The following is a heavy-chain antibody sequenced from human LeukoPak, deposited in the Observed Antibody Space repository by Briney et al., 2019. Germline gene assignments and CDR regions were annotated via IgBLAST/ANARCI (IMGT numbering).Heavy chain of an antibody. D-gene: IGHD3-22*01. CDR3: ARGCPYYYDSGGYYHFDY. J-gene: IGHJ4*02. CDR1: GYTFTGYY. Sequence: ASVKVSCKASGYTFTGYYMHWVRQAPGQGLEWMGRINPNSGGTNYAQKFQGRVTMTRDTSISTAYMELSRLRSDDTAVYYCARGCPYYYDSGGYYHFDYWGQGTLVTVSS. CDR2: INPNSGGT. V-gene: IGHV1-2*06.